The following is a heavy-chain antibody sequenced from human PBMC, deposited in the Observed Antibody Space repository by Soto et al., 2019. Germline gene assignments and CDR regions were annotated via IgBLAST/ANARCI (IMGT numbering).Heavy chain of an antibody. V-gene: IGHV1-18*01. J-gene: IGHJ4*02. D-gene: IGHD3-22*01. Sequence: QVQLVQSGAEVKKPGASVKVSCKASGYTFTSYGISWVRQAPGQGLEWMGWISAYNGNTNYAQKLQGRVTMTTDTSTSTAYMELRSLRSDDTAVYYCARVKSRRSTMIVVVITPDCDYWGQGTLGTVAA. CDR3: ARVKSRRSTMIVVVITPDCDY. CDR1: GYTFTSYG. CDR2: ISAYNGNT.